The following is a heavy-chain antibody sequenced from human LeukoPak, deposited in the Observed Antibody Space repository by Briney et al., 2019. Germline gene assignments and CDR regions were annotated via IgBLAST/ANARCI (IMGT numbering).Heavy chain of an antibody. V-gene: IGHV3-7*01. D-gene: IGHD4-17*01. J-gene: IGHJ3*02. CDR2: IKQDVSER. Sequence: GGSLRLSCAASGFPFSSFWMNWVRQAPGKGLEWVANIKQDVSERYYVDSVKGRFTISRDNAKNSLYLQMNSLRAEDTAVYYCARDIAMDGDRPWAFDIWGQGTLVTVSS. CDR1: GFPFSSFW. CDR3: ARDIAMDGDRPWAFDI.